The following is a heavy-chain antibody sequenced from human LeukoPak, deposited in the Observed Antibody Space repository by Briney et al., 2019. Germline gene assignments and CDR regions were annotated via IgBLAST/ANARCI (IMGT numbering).Heavy chain of an antibody. J-gene: IGHJ6*03. CDR2: IYYSGST. CDR1: GGSISSYY. V-gene: IGHV4-59*01. Sequence: SETLSLTCTVSGGSISSYYWSWIRQTPGKGLEWIGYIYYSGSTNFNPSPKSRVTISVDTSKNQFSLKTSSVTAADTAVYFCARGGPPGYYYDYYMDVWGKGTTVTISS. CDR3: ARGGPPGYYYDYYMDV.